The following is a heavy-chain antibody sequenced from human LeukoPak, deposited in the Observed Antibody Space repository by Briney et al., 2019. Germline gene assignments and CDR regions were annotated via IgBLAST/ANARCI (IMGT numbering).Heavy chain of an antibody. V-gene: IGHV4-39*01. CDR1: GGSISSSSYY. Sequence: PSETLSLTCTVSGGSISSSSYYWGWICQPPGKGLEWIGSIYYSGSTYYNPSLKSRVTISVDTSKNQFSLKLSSVTAADTAVYYCARRIAAAGYFDYWGQGTLVTVSS. J-gene: IGHJ4*02. CDR3: ARRIAAAGYFDY. D-gene: IGHD6-13*01. CDR2: IYYSGST.